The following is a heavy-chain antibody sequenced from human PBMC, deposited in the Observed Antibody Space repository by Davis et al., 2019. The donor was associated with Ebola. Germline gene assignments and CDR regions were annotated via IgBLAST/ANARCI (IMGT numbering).Heavy chain of an antibody. CDR1: GFIFSSYW. V-gene: IGHV3-7*03. D-gene: IGHD3-16*02. CDR2: IKQDGSEK. CDR3: ARGYHEEDY. J-gene: IGHJ4*02. Sequence: GESLKISCAASGFIFSSYWMSWVRQAPGKGLEWVANIKQDGSEKYYVDSVKGRFTISRDNAKNSLYLQMNSLRAEDTAVYYCARGYHEEDYWGQGTLVTVSS.